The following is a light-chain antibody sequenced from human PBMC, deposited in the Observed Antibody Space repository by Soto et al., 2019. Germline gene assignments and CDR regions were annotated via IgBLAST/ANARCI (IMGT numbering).Light chain of an antibody. Sequence: EIVLTQSPGTLSLSPGERATLSCRASQSVSSSFLAWYQQKPGQAPRLLIYGASSRATGIPDRFSGSRSGAGFTLTISSLEPEYFAVYYCQQYDRSTRTFGQGTKVEIK. CDR3: QQYDRSTRT. CDR1: QSVSSSF. V-gene: IGKV3-20*01. J-gene: IGKJ1*01. CDR2: GAS.